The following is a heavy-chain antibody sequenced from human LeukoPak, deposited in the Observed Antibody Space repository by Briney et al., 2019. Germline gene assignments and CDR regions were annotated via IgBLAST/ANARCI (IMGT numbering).Heavy chain of an antibody. J-gene: IGHJ4*02. V-gene: IGHV1-24*01. CDR2: FDPEDGET. CDR3: ATGWYYGSGSYYY. CDR1: GYTLTELS. D-gene: IGHD3-10*01. Sequence: ASVKVSCKVSGYTLTELSMHWVRRAPGKGLEWMGGFDPEDGETIYAQKFQGRVTMTEDTSADTAYMELSSLRSEDTAVYYCATGWYYGSGSYYYWGQGTLVTVSS.